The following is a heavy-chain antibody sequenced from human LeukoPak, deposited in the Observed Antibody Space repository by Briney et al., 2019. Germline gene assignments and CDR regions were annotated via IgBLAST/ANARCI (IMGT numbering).Heavy chain of an antibody. J-gene: IGHJ4*02. Sequence: GGSLRLSCAASGFTFSTYGMHWVRQAPGKGLEWVSFLQFDGNNKNYADSVKGRLTISRDNSKSMLYLQMNDLRPEDTALYYCAKDRGSSVYVEHLDYWGQGTLVTVSS. CDR2: LQFDGNNK. CDR3: AKDRGSSVYVEHLDY. D-gene: IGHD6-13*01. CDR1: GFTFSTYG. V-gene: IGHV3-30*02.